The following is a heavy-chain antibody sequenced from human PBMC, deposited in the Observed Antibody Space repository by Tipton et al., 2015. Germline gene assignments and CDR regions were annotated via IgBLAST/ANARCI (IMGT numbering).Heavy chain of an antibody. D-gene: IGHD3-10*01. Sequence: TLSLTCTVSGGSLSSYYWSWIRQPPGKGLEWIGYIYYSGSTNYNPSLKSRVTISVDTSKNQFSLKLSSVTAADTAVYYCARKKRWDYYGSGSYLGPYYYYYGMDVWGQGTTVTVSS. V-gene: IGHV4-59*01. CDR1: GGSLSSYY. J-gene: IGHJ6*02. CDR3: ARKKRWDYYGSGSYLGPYYYYYGMDV. CDR2: IYYSGST.